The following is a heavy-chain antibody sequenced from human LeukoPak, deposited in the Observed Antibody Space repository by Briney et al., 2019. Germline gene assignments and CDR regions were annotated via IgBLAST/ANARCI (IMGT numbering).Heavy chain of an antibody. J-gene: IGHJ6*03. CDR1: GYTFTSYD. Sequence: ASXKVSCKASGYTFTSYDINWVRQATGQGREWRGWMNPNSGNTGYAQKLQGRVTITRNTSIRTAYMELSSLRSEDTAVYYCARGITMVRGVIIDYYYYYMDVWGKGTTVTVSS. CDR2: MNPNSGNT. D-gene: IGHD3-10*01. V-gene: IGHV1-8*03. CDR3: ARGITMVRGVIIDYYYYYMDV.